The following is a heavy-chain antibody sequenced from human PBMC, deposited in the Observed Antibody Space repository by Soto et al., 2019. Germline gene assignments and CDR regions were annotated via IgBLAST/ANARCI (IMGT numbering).Heavy chain of an antibody. Sequence: SETLSLTCTVSGSSINSSGYYWGWIRQRPGKGLEWIGSMFYGVSTYYNPSLKSRVTVSVDTSKNQFSLNLRSVTAADTAVYYCARLPSRHLVDYWGQGTLVTVSS. J-gene: IGHJ4*02. V-gene: IGHV4-39*01. CDR1: GSSINSSGYY. D-gene: IGHD3-3*02. CDR3: ARLPSRHLVDY. CDR2: MFYGVST.